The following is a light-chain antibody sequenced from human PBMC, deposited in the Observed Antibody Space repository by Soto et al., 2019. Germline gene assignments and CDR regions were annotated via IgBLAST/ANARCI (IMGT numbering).Light chain of an antibody. V-gene: IGKV1-5*01. CDR3: QQYNSYSRT. CDR1: HSISSW. J-gene: IGKJ1*01. CDR2: DAS. Sequence: DIQMTQSPSTLSASVGDRVTLTCRASHSISSWLAWYQQKPGKAPKLLIYDASSLESGVPSRFSGSGSGTEFTLTISSLQPDDFATYYCQQYNSYSRTFGQGTKVEIK.